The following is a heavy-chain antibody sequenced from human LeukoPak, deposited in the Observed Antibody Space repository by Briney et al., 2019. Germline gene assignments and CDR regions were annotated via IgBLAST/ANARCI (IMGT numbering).Heavy chain of an antibody. J-gene: IGHJ5*02. CDR1: GFTFSSYA. V-gene: IGHV3-23*01. CDR2: IRGSGGST. D-gene: IGHD3-22*01. Sequence: GGSLTLSCAASGFTFSSYAMSCVRQAPGKGLEWVSAIRGSGGSTYYADSVKGRFTIARDNSKNTLHLQMNSLRAEETAVYYCAKDVSAITMIVNRNWFDPGGQGTLVTVSS. CDR3: AKDVSAITMIVNRNWFDP.